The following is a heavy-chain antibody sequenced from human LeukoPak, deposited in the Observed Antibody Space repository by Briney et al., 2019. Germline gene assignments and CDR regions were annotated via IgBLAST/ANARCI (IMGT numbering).Heavy chain of an antibody. CDR2: IRSKAYGGTT. J-gene: IGHJ3*02. Sequence: PGGSLRLSCTASGFTFGDYAMSWFRQAPGKGLEWVGFIRSKAYGGTTEYAASVKGGFIISRDDSKSIAYLQMNSLKTEDTAVYYCTRRIVVVVAATHHDAFDIWGQGTMVTVSS. CDR1: GFTFGDYA. V-gene: IGHV3-49*03. CDR3: TRRIVVVVAATHHDAFDI. D-gene: IGHD2-15*01.